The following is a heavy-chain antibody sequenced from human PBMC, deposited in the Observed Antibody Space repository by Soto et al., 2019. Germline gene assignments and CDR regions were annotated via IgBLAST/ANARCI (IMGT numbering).Heavy chain of an antibody. J-gene: IGHJ4*02. Sequence: EVQLLESGGGFIQPGGSLRLSCSAAGFSISDYAMSWVRQAPGEGLEWVSSISDSGTRTFYAASVKGRFAISRDTSKHTVYMKMNNVRVGDTALYYCAKDGIRKDDYWVQGTVVTVSS. CDR2: ISDSGTRT. CDR1: GFSISDYA. CDR3: AKDGIRKDDY. V-gene: IGHV3-23*01.